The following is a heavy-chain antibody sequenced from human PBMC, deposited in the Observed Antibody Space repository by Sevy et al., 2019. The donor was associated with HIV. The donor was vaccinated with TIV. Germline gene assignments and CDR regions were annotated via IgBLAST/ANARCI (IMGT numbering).Heavy chain of an antibody. Sequence: GGSLRLSCAASGFNFNEYAMHWVRQAPGKGLEWVSGIPWNSDSVVYADSVKGRFTISRDKAKNSLYLQMNSLRPEDTALYYCAKDLISVAGFYAFDMWGQGTMVTVSS. CDR2: IPWNSDSV. CDR3: AKDLISVAGFYAFDM. D-gene: IGHD6-19*01. J-gene: IGHJ3*02. V-gene: IGHV3-9*01. CDR1: GFNFNEYA.